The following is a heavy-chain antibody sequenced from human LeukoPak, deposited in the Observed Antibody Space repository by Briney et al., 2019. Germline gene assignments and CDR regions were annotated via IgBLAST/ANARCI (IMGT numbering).Heavy chain of an antibody. CDR3: ATSRFLEWLYLLDY. J-gene: IGHJ4*02. Sequence: ASVKVSCKASGYTFTGYYVHWVRQAPGQGLEWMGWINSNSGDTKYAQKFQGRVTMTRATSIGLACMELSRLKSDDTAVYYCATSRFLEWLYLLDYWGQGTLVTVSS. CDR2: INSNSGDT. D-gene: IGHD3-3*01. CDR1: GYTFTGYY. V-gene: IGHV1-2*02.